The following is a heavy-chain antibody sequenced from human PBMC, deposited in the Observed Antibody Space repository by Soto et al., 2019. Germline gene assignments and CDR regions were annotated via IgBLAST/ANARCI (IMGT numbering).Heavy chain of an antibody. D-gene: IGHD6-13*01. CDR3: ARARQTLAGAGIWY. J-gene: IGHJ4*02. CDR2: ISGYNGDT. Sequence: QVQLVQSGAEVKKPGASVKVSCKASGYTFTSYGISWVRQAPGQGLEWMGWISGYNGDTNYAQKLQGRVTMTTDTSKNTAYMELRSLRSDDTAVYYCARARQTLAGAGIWYWGKGTLVTVSS. V-gene: IGHV1-18*04. CDR1: GYTFTSYG.